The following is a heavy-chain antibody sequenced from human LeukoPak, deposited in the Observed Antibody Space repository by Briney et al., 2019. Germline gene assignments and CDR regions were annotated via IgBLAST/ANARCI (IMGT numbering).Heavy chain of an antibody. CDR2: ISSASTTI. J-gene: IGHJ4*02. V-gene: IGHV3-48*02. CDR1: GFTFSSYE. CDR3: ARGGGSHGRLCDF. Sequence: GGSLRLSCAASGFTFSSYEMNWVRQAPGKGLEWVSYISSASTTIYYADSVKGRFTISRDNAKNSLYLQMNSLRDEDTAVYYCARGGGSHGRLCDFWGQGTLVTVSS. D-gene: IGHD2-2*01.